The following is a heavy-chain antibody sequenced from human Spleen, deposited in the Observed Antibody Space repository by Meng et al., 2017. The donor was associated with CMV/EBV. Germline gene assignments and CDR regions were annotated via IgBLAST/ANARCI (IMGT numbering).Heavy chain of an antibody. CDR3: ARGLTQWLPFDY. Sequence: QDPAPGWAKPPETSPLTCTVFAGPSSSYTWSWFRQPAGKGLEWIGRIYPSGSTNYNPSPKSRVTMSVDTSKNQFSLKLSSVTAADTAVYYCARGLTQWLPFDYWGQGTLVTVSS. D-gene: IGHD6-19*01. CDR2: IYPSGST. V-gene: IGHV4-4*07. J-gene: IGHJ4*02. CDR1: AGPSSSYT.